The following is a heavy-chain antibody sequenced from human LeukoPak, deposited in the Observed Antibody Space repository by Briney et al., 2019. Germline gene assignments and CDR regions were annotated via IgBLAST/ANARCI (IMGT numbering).Heavy chain of an antibody. CDR1: GGSFSGYY. CDR2: INHSGST. V-gene: IGHV4-34*01. Sequence: SETLSLTCAVYGGSFSGYYWSWIRQPPGKGLEWIGEINHSGSTNYNPSLKGRVTISVDTSKNQFSLKLSSVTAADTAVYYCARAPQWLVLGGYYGMDVWGQGTTVTVSS. CDR3: ARAPQWLVLGGYYGMDV. D-gene: IGHD6-19*01. J-gene: IGHJ6*02.